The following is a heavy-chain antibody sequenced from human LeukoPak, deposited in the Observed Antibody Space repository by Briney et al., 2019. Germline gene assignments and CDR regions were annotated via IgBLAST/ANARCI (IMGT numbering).Heavy chain of an antibody. CDR1: GGTFSSYA. D-gene: IGHD3-9*01. J-gene: IGHJ5*02. V-gene: IGHV1-69*05. CDR2: IIPIFGTA. Sequence: ASVKVSCKASGGTFSSYAISWVRQAPGQGLEWMGGIIPIFGTANYAQKFQGRVTITTDESTSTAYMELSSLRSEDTAVYYCARGVLRYFDWLFWFDPWGQGTLVTASS. CDR3: ARGVLRYFDWLFWFDP.